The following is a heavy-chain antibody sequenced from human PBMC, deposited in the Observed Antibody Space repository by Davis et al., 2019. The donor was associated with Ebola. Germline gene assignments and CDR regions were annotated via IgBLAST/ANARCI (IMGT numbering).Heavy chain of an antibody. Sequence: AASVKVSCKASGYTFTGYYMHWVRQATGQGLEWMGWINPNSGGTNYAQKFQGWVTMTRDTSISTAYMELSRLRSDDTAVYYCAREGIRYCSSTSCYGGGMDVWGQGTTVTVSS. CDR2: INPNSGGT. J-gene: IGHJ6*02. CDR3: AREGIRYCSSTSCYGGGMDV. D-gene: IGHD2-2*01. V-gene: IGHV1-2*04. CDR1: GYTFTGYY.